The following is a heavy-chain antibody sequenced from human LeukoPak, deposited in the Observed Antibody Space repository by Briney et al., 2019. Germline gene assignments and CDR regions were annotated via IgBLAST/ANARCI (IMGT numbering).Heavy chain of an antibody. CDR3: AKWAHNGYSSSWRPNPSADNWFDP. Sequence: AGGSLRLSCAASGFTVSSNYMSWVRQAPGKGLEWVSAISGSGGSTYYADSVKGRFTISRDNSKNTLYLQMNSLRAEDTAVYYCAKWAHNGYSSSWRPNPSADNWFDPWGQGTLVTVSS. CDR2: ISGSGGST. J-gene: IGHJ5*02. V-gene: IGHV3-23*01. D-gene: IGHD6-13*01. CDR1: GFTVSSNY.